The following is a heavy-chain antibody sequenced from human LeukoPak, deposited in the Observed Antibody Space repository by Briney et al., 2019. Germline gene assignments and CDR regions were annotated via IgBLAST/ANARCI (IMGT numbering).Heavy chain of an antibody. CDR1: GFTSCSYA. D-gene: IGHD3-22*01. J-gene: IGHJ6*01. CDR3: ARESRLTIHGTVITTRDYGMYV. V-gene: IGHV3-30-3*01. Sequence: GGSPRLSCAASGFTSCSYAMHWVRRAPRQGVEGVAVISTDGSNKYHAESVKGRFTISRENSENTLYLRMNTLRAEDTAVYYCARESRLTIHGTVITTRDYGMYVWGEETAVTVST. CDR2: ISTDGSNK.